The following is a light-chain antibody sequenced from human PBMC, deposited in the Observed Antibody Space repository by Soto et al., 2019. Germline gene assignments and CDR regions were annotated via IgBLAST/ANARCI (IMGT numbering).Light chain of an antibody. CDR3: QQYDRSPLT. Sequence: EIVLTQSPGTLSLSPGERATLSCRASQSVSRSYLAWYQQKPGQAPRLLIYGASSRATGIPDRFSGSGSGTDFTLTISTLEPGDFAVYYCQQYDRSPLTFGQGTKVEIK. V-gene: IGKV3-20*01. J-gene: IGKJ1*01. CDR2: GAS. CDR1: QSVSRSY.